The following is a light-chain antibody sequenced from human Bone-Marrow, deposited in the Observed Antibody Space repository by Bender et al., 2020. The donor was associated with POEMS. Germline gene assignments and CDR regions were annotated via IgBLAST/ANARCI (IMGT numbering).Light chain of an antibody. Sequence: SSELTQPPSVSVSPGQTATITCSGDALPKQYGYWYQQKPDQAPVMLIYKDTERPSGIPERFSGSNSGNTATLTISRVEAGDEADYYCQVWDYSSDFWVFGGGTKLTVL. CDR1: ALPKQY. V-gene: IGLV3-25*02. CDR2: KDT. CDR3: QVWDYSSDFWV. J-gene: IGLJ3*02.